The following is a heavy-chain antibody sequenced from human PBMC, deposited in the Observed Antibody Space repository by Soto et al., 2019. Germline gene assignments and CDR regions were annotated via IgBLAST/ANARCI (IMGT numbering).Heavy chain of an antibody. CDR1: GGSFSGYY. CDR2: INHSGSI. Sequence: QVQLQQWGAGLLKPSETLSLTCAVYGGSFSGYYWSWIRQPPGKGLEWIGEINHSGSINYHPSLKSRVTISVDTSKIQFSLKLSSVTAADTAVYYCAREAQFSMYDCWSGYHYYFDYWGQGTLVTVSS. CDR3: AREAQFSMYDCWSGYHYYFDY. V-gene: IGHV4-34*01. J-gene: IGHJ4*02. D-gene: IGHD3-3*01.